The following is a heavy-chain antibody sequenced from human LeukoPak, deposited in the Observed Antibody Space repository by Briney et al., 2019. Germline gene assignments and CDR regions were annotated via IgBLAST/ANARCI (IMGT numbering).Heavy chain of an antibody. CDR2: IYYSGST. D-gene: IGHD6-13*01. V-gene: IGHV4-39*01. CDR3: ARHLSEGSSWDAFDI. Sequence: NPSETLSLTCSVSGGSISSTTYYWGWIRQPPGKGLEWIGNIYYSGSTYYNPSLKSRVTISVDTSKNQFSLRLSSVTAADTAVYFCARHLSEGSSWDAFDIWGQGTMVSVS. CDR1: GGSISSTTYY. J-gene: IGHJ3*02.